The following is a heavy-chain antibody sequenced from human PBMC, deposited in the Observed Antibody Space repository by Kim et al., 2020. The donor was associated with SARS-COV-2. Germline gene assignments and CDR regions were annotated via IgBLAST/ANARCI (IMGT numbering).Heavy chain of an antibody. CDR2: ISAYNGNT. J-gene: IGHJ6*02. Sequence: ASVKVSCKASGYTFTSYGISWVRQARGQGLEWMGWISAYNGNTNYAQKLQGRVTMTTDTSTSTAYMELRSLRSDDTAVYYCARKRSGWFGELMDVWGQGTTVTVSS. D-gene: IGHD3-10*01. V-gene: IGHV1-18*01. CDR1: GYTFTSYG. CDR3: ARKRSGWFGELMDV.